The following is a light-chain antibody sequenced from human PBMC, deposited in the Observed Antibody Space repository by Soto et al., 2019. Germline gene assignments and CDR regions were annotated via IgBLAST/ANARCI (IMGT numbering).Light chain of an antibody. CDR1: SDDIGAYKY. V-gene: IGLV2-14*01. Sequence: QSALTQPASVSGSPGQSITISCTGSSDDIGAYKYVSWYLQHPGKAPKLIIFEVNNRPSGVSNRFSGSKSGNTASLTISGLQAEDEADYYCSSYTTGSTLYVFGTGTKGTVL. J-gene: IGLJ1*01. CDR2: EVN. CDR3: SSYTTGSTLYV.